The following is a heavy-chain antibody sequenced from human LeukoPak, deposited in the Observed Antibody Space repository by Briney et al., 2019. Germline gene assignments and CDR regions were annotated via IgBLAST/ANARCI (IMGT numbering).Heavy chain of an antibody. V-gene: IGHV3-74*01. Sequence: GGSLRLSCAASGFAFSNYWMHWVRQAPGKGLVWVSRVDIDGSTTTYADSVKGRFTISRDNAKNTLYLQMNSLRAEDTAVYYCARLWGYYGLGSLDYWGQGTLVTVSS. D-gene: IGHD3-10*01. CDR1: GFAFSNYW. CDR2: VDIDGSTT. CDR3: ARLWGYYGLGSLDY. J-gene: IGHJ4*02.